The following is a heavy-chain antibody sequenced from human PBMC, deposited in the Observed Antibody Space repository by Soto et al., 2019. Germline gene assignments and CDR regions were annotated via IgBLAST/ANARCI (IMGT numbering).Heavy chain of an antibody. D-gene: IGHD6-13*01. CDR2: IRSKANSYAT. J-gene: IGHJ4*02. Sequence: GGSLGLSCAASGFTFSGSAMHWVRQASGKGLEWVGRIRSKANSYATAYAASVKGRFTISRDDSKNTAYLQMNSLKTEDTAVYYCTRLAAAGNFFFDYWGQGTLVTVSS. CDR1: GFTFSGSA. V-gene: IGHV3-73*01. CDR3: TRLAAAGNFFFDY.